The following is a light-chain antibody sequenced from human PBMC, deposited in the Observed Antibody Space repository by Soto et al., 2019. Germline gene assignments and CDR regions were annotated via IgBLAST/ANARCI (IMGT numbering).Light chain of an antibody. Sequence: QSALTQPASVSGSPGQSITISCTGTSRDVGTYDYVSWYQQHPGKAPKLMIYEVSNRPSGVSNRFSGSKSGNTASLTISGLQAEDEADYYCSSYTSSFTVVFGGGTKLTVL. V-gene: IGLV2-14*01. CDR1: SRDVGTYDY. CDR2: EVS. CDR3: SSYTSSFTVV. J-gene: IGLJ2*01.